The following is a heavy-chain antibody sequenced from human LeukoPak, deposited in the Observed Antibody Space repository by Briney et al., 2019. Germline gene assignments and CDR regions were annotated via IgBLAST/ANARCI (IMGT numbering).Heavy chain of an antibody. V-gene: IGHV3-23*01. D-gene: IGHD3-22*01. CDR3: ARNPTNYYDSSGYQEDFQH. CDR1: GFTFSSYA. CDR2: IGGSGGSV. Sequence: GGSLRLSCAASGFTFSSYAMSWVRQAPGKGLEWVSEIGGSGGSVYYADSVKGRFTISRDSSKNTLYLQMNSLRAEDTAVYYCARNPTNYYDSSGYQEDFQHWGQGTLVTVSS. J-gene: IGHJ1*01.